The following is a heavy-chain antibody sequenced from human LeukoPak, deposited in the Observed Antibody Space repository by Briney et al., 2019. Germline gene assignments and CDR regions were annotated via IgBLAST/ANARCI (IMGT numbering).Heavy chain of an antibody. CDR1: GGSISSSSYY. CDR3: ATTPELELDAFDI. V-gene: IGHV4-39*01. CDR2: IYYSGST. Sequence: PSETLSLTCTVSGGSISSSSYYWGWIRQPPGKGLEWIGSIYYSGSTYYNPSLKSRVTISVDTSKNQFSLKLSSVTAADTAVYYCATTPELELDAFDIWGQGTMVTVSS. J-gene: IGHJ3*02. D-gene: IGHD1-7*01.